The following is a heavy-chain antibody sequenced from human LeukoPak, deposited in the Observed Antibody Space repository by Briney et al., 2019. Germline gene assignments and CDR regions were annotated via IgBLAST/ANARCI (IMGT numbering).Heavy chain of an antibody. D-gene: IGHD6-13*01. CDR2: IYYTGNT. CDR3: ARTTEAHSWRTRYYDYYMDV. CDR1: GGSISNYY. V-gene: IGHV4-59*01. Sequence: SETLSLACTVSGGSISNYYWNWIRQPPGKGLEWIGYIYYTGNTNYNPSLKSRVTISVDTSKNQFSLKLSSVTAADTAVYYCARTTEAHSWRTRYYDYYMDVWGKGTTVTVSS. J-gene: IGHJ6*03.